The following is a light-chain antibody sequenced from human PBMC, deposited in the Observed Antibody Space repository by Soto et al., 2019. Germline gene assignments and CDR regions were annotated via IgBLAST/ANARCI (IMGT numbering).Light chain of an antibody. CDR2: EAF. V-gene: IGKV1-5*03. Sequence: DIQMTQSPSTLSSSIGDRVTITCRASQTISSWLAWYQQKPGKAPKLLIYEAFNLESGVPSRFSGSGSGTEFTLTIFSLQPDDLATYYCQQYHSYPWTFGQGTKVAIK. J-gene: IGKJ1*01. CDR3: QQYHSYPWT. CDR1: QTISSW.